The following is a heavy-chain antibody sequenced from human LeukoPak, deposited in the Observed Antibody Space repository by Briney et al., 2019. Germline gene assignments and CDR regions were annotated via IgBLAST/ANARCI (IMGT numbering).Heavy chain of an antibody. CDR2: IIPIFGTA. D-gene: IGHD5-24*01. CDR1: GGTFSSHA. J-gene: IGHJ5*02. CDR3: ARFGRDGYMDWFDP. Sequence: GASVNVSCKASGGTFSSHAISWVRQAPGQGLEWMGGIIPIFGTANYAQKFQGRVTITADESTSTAYMELSSLRSEDTAVYYCARFGRDGYMDWFDPWGQGTLVTVSS. V-gene: IGHV1-69*01.